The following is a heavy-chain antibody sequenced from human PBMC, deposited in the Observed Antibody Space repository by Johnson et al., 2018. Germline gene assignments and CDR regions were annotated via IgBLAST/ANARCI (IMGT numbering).Heavy chain of an antibody. J-gene: IGHJ6*02. V-gene: IGHV3-30-3*01. CDR1: GFTFSSYA. CDR2: ISYDGSNK. D-gene: IGHD2-2*01. CDR3: GKAVGYCSSPSCRTPYYYGMDV. Sequence: QVQLQESGGGLVKPGGSLRLSCAASGFTFSSYAMHWVRQAPGKGLEWVAGISYDGSNKYYADSVKGRFTISRDNSKNTLYLQMNSLRAEDTAVYYCGKAVGYCSSPSCRTPYYYGMDVWGQGTTVTVS.